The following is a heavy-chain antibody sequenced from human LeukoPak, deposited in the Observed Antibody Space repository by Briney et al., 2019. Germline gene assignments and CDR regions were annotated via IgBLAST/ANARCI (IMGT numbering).Heavy chain of an antibody. CDR3: ARDRFGVRGVMPD. CDR2: INSDGSST. V-gene: IGHV3-74*01. D-gene: IGHD3-10*01. Sequence: GGSLRLSCAASGFTFSSYWMHWVRQAPGKGLVWVSRINSDGSSTSYADSVKGRFTISRDNDKNRLYLQMNSLRAEDTAVYYCARDRFGVRGVMPDWGQGTLVTVSS. J-gene: IGHJ4*02. CDR1: GFTFSSYW.